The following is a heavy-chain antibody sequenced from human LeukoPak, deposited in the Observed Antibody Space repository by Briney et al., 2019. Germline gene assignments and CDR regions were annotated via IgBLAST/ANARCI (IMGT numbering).Heavy chain of an antibody. CDR3: ARGGIVEMATI. CDR2: IIPILGIA. V-gene: IGHV1-69*04. J-gene: IGHJ4*02. CDR1: GYTFTGYY. D-gene: IGHD5-24*01. Sequence: SVKVSCKASGYTFTGYYMHWVRQAPGQGLEWMGRIIPILGIANYAQKFQGRVTITADKSTSTAYMELSSLRSEDTAVYYCARGGIVEMATIWGQGTLVTVSS.